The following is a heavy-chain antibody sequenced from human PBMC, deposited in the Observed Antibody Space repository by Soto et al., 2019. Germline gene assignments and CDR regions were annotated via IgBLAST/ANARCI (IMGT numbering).Heavy chain of an antibody. CDR2: ISYDGSNK. D-gene: IGHD2-15*01. CDR3: AAGYCSGGSCYSLGHY. V-gene: IGHV3-30*03. J-gene: IGHJ4*02. CDR1: GFTFSSYG. Sequence: GGSLRLSCAASGFTFSSYGMHWVRQAPGKGLERVAVISYDGSNKYYADSVKGRFTISRDNSKNTLYLQMNSLRAEDTAVYYCAAGYCSGGSCYSLGHYWGQGTLVTVSS.